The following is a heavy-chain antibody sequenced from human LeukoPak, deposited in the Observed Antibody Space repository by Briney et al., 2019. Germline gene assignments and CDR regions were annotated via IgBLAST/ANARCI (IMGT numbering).Heavy chain of an antibody. V-gene: IGHV4-59*08. CDR2: IYYTGNT. Sequence: PSETLSLTCTVSGDSISSYYWSWIRQPPGKGLEWIGYIYYTGNTKYNPSLESRVVISVDTSKNQFSLKLRSVTAADTAVYYCARLPFYGSSGYWGQGTLVTVSS. CDR1: GDSISSYY. J-gene: IGHJ4*02. D-gene: IGHD3-22*01. CDR3: ARLPFYGSSGY.